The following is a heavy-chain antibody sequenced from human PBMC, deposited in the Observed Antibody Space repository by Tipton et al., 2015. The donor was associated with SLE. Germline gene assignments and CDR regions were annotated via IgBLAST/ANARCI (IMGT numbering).Heavy chain of an antibody. CDR2: FYHRETT. J-gene: IGHJ5*02. D-gene: IGHD1-1*01. Sequence: TLSLTCSVSGHSISSGFYLGWIRQSPGKGLEWIGNFYHRETTYYNPSLKSRVTISADTSKNHLSLKLTSVTAADTAVYYCARTTEYFDPWGQGTLVTVSS. CDR1: GHSISSGFY. V-gene: IGHV4-38-2*01. CDR3: ARTTEYFDP.